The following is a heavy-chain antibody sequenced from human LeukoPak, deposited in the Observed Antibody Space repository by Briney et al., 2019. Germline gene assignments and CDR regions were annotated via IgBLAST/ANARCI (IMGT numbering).Heavy chain of an antibody. CDR3: AKDPAAVAHQLFDY. CDR2: IWYDGSNK. D-gene: IGHD6-19*01. Sequence: GGSLRLSCAASGFTFSSYGRPWVRQAPGKGLEWVAVIWYDGSNKYYADSVKGRFTISRDNSKNTLYLQMNSLRAEDTAVYYCAKDPAAVAHQLFDYWGQGTLVTVSS. CDR1: GFTFSSYG. J-gene: IGHJ4*02. V-gene: IGHV3-33*06.